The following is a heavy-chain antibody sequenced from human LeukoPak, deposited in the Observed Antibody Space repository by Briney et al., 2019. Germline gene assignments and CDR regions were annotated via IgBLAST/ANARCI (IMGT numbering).Heavy chain of an antibody. CDR2: IYYSGST. J-gene: IGHJ4*02. CDR1: GGSISSGDYY. CDR3: ARDSVGATTRFDY. Sequence: SETLSFTCTVSGGSISSGDYYWSWIRQPPGKGLEWIGYIYYSGSTYYNPSLKSRVTISVDTSKNQFSLKLSSVTAADTAVYYCARDSVGATTRFDYWGQGTLVTVSS. V-gene: IGHV4-30-4*08. D-gene: IGHD1-26*01.